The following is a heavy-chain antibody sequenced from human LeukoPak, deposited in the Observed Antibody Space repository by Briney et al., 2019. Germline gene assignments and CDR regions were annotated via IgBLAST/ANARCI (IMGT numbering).Heavy chain of an antibody. V-gene: IGHV1-2*02. J-gene: IGHJ3*02. D-gene: IGHD3-16*01. Sequence: GASVKVSFKASGYTFTGYYMHWVRQAPGQGLEWMGWINPNSGGTNYAQKFQGRVTMTRDTSISTAYMELSRLRSDDTAVYDCARGRGSHPFDAFDIWGQGTMVTVSS. CDR3: ARGRGSHPFDAFDI. CDR1: GYTFTGYY. CDR2: INPNSGGT.